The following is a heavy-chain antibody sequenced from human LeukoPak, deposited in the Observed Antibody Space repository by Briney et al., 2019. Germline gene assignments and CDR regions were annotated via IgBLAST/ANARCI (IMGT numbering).Heavy chain of an antibody. CDR2: ISAYNGNT. Sequence: ASVKVSCMASGYTFTSYGICWVRQAPGQGLEWRGWISAYNGNTNYAQKLQGRVTMTTDTSTSTAYMELRSLRSDDTAVYYCARDGGFVVVVAAIDYWGQGTLVTVSS. CDR3: ARDGGFVVVVAAIDY. CDR1: GYTFTSYG. D-gene: IGHD2-15*01. J-gene: IGHJ4*02. V-gene: IGHV1-18*01.